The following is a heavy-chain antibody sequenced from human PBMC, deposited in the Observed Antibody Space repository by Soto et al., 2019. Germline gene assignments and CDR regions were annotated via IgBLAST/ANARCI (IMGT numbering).Heavy chain of an antibody. CDR2: IYSGGST. CDR3: ARHWFPSGSYLGYYYGMDV. J-gene: IGHJ6*02. D-gene: IGHD3-10*01. V-gene: IGHV3-66*04. Sequence: GGSLRLSCAASGFTFNNYAMSWVRQAPGKGLEWVSVIYSGGSTYYADPVKGRFTISRDNSKNTLYLQMNSLRASDTAMYYCARHWFPSGSYLGYYYGMDVWGQGTTVTVSS. CDR1: GFTFNNYA.